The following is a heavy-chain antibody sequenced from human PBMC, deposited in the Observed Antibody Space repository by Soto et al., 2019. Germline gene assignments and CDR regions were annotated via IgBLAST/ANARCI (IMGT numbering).Heavy chain of an antibody. CDR2: IYYSGST. CDR3: ARDWGFLEWLLYPAYGMDV. J-gene: IGHJ6*02. D-gene: IGHD3-3*01. Sequence: SETLSLTCTVSGGSISSGGYYWSWIRQHPGKGLEWIGYIYYSGSTYYNPSLKSRVTISVDTSKNQFSLKLSSVTAADTAVYYCARDWGFLEWLLYPAYGMDVWGQGTTVTVSS. V-gene: IGHV4-31*03. CDR1: GGSISSGGYY.